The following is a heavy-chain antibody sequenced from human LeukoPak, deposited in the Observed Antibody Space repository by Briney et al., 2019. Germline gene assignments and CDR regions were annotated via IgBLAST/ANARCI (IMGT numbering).Heavy chain of an antibody. CDR1: GGSISSSNW. V-gene: IGHV4-4*02. Sequence: SGTLSLTCAVSGGSISSSNWWSWVRQPPGKGLEWIGEIYHSGTTNYNPSLKSRVTISVDKSKNQFSLKLNSVTAADTAVYYCATTPKGGYSAYLDYWGQGTLVTVSS. J-gene: IGHJ4*02. CDR3: ATTPKGGYSAYLDY. CDR2: IYHSGTT. D-gene: IGHD5-12*01.